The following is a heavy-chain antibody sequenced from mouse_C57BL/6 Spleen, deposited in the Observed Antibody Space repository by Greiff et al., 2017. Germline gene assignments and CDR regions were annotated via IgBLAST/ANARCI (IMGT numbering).Heavy chain of an antibody. CDR1: GYTFTSYG. Sequence: QVQLQQSGAELARPGASVKLSCKASGYTFTSYGISWVKQRPGQGLEWIGEIYPRSGNTYYNEKFKGKATLTADKSSSTAYMELRSLTAEDSAVYFCARGESYDYYAMDYWGQGTSVTVSS. CDR3: ARGESYDYYAMDY. V-gene: IGHV1-81*01. J-gene: IGHJ4*01. CDR2: IYPRSGNT. D-gene: IGHD3-3*01.